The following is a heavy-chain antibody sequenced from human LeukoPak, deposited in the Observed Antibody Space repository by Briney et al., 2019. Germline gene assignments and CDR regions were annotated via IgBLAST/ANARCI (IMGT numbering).Heavy chain of an antibody. CDR1: GFTFSSYS. CDR2: ISSSSSYI. J-gene: IGHJ4*02. CDR3: ARGGGGSYYHLLDY. D-gene: IGHD1-26*01. Sequence: GGSLRLSCAASGFTFSSYSMNWVRQAPGKGLEWVSSISSSSSYIYYADSVKGRFTISRDNAKNSLYLQMNSLIAEDTAVYYCARGGGGSYYHLLDYWGQGTLVTVSS. V-gene: IGHV3-21*01.